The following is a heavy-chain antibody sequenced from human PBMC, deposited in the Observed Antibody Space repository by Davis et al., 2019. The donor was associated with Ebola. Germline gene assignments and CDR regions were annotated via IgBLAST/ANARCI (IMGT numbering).Heavy chain of an antibody. CDR2: ISYDGSNK. J-gene: IGHJ4*02. Sequence: GESLKISCAASGFTFRNYGMHWVRQAPGKGLEWVAVISYDGSNKYYADSVKGRFTISRDNSKNTLYLQMNSLRAEDTAVYYCAKDWAAAVAGDYWGQGTLVTVSS. CDR3: AKDWAAAVAGDY. D-gene: IGHD6-19*01. CDR1: GFTFRNYG. V-gene: IGHV3-30*18.